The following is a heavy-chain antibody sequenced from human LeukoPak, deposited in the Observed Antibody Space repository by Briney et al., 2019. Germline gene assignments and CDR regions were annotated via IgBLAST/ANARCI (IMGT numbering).Heavy chain of an antibody. Sequence: ASVKVSCKASGYTYTSYYMHWVRQAPGQGLEWMGIINPSGGSTSYAQKFQGRVTMTRDTSTSTVYMELSSLRSEDTAVYYCARDRNSHNWFDPWGQGTLVTVSS. CDR3: ARDRNSHNWFDP. D-gene: IGHD1-14*01. CDR2: INPSGGST. J-gene: IGHJ5*02. V-gene: IGHV1-46*01. CDR1: GYTYTSYY.